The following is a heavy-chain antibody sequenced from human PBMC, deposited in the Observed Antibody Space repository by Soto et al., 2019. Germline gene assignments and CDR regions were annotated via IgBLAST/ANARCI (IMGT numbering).Heavy chain of an antibody. V-gene: IGHV4-34*01. CDR3: ARSSLSSSWYFDY. CDR2: INHSGST. J-gene: IGHJ4*02. D-gene: IGHD6-13*01. Sequence: SETLSLTXAVYGGSFSGYYWSWIRQPPGKGLEWIGEINHSGSTNYNPSLKSRVTISVDTSKNQFSLKLSSVTAADTAVYYCARSSLSSSWYFDYWGQGTLVTVSS. CDR1: GGSFSGYY.